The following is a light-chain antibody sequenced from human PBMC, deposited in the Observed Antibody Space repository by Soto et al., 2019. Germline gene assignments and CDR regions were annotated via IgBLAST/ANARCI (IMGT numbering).Light chain of an antibody. Sequence: DIQMTQSPSSLSASVGDKVTITCRASQSISSSLNWYQQKSGKAPKLLIYAASSLQSGVPSRFSGSGSGTDFTLTISSLQPEDFATYYCQQTYSTPPTLGQGTKVDIK. V-gene: IGKV1-39*01. CDR2: AAS. J-gene: IGKJ1*01. CDR3: QQTYSTPPT. CDR1: QSISSS.